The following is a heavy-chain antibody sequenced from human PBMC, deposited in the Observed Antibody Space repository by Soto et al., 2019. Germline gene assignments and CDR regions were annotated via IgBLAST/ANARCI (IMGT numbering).Heavy chain of an antibody. CDR2: IYWDNDK. D-gene: IGHD3-10*01. CDR3: ARSLWFGELH. J-gene: IGHJ4*02. Sequence: QITLKESGPTLVKPTQTLTLTCSFSGFSLSTTGVGVGWIRPSPGKALEWLAIIYWDNDKRYSPSLKSRVTITKDTSKNQVVLTVTNMDPVDTGTYYCARSLWFGELHWGQGALVTVYS. CDR1: GFSLSTTGVG. V-gene: IGHV2-5*02.